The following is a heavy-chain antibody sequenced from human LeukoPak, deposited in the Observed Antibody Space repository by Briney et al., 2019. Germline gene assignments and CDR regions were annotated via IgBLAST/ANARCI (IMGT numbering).Heavy chain of an antibody. J-gene: IGHJ4*02. D-gene: IGHD3-10*01. CDR3: AKVHRAYDYDSGSYYDSGFDY. CDR2: ISSSGGST. V-gene: IGHV3-23*01. Sequence: GGSLRLSCAASGFTFGSYAMSWVRQAPGKGLEWVSNISSSGGSTYYADSVKGRFTISRDNSKNTLYLQMNSLRAEDTAIYYCAKVHRAYDYDSGSYYDSGFDYWGQGTLVTVSS. CDR1: GFTFGSYA.